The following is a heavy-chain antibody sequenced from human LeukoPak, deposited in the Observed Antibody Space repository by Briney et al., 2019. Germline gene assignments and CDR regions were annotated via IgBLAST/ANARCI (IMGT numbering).Heavy chain of an antibody. CDR1: GYTFTGYY. V-gene: IGHV1-2*06. J-gene: IGHJ4*02. D-gene: IGHD3-22*01. CDR2: INPNSGGT. Sequence: ASVKVSCKASGYTFTGYYMHWVRQAPGQGLEWMGRINPNSGGTNYAQKFQGRVTMTRDTSISTAYMELSRLRSDDTAVYYCARVGSASSGYHSFGYWGQGTLVTVSS. CDR3: ARVGSASSGYHSFGY.